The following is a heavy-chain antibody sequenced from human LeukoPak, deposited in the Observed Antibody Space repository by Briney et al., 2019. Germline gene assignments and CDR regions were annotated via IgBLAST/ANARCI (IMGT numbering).Heavy chain of an antibody. J-gene: IGHJ2*01. CDR2: INHSGST. Sequence: SETLSLTCAVYGGSFSGYYWSWIRQPPGKGLELIGEINHSGSTNYNRSLKSRVTISVDTSKNQFSLKLSSVTAADTAVYYCARGWDSSSWYHYWYFDLWGRGTLVTVSS. CDR3: ARGWDSSSWYHYWYFDL. CDR1: GGSFSGYY. D-gene: IGHD6-13*01. V-gene: IGHV4-34*01.